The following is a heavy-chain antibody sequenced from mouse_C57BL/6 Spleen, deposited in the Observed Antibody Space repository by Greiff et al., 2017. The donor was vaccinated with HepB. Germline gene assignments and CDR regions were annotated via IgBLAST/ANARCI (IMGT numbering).Heavy chain of an antibody. V-gene: IGHV1-80*01. J-gene: IGHJ4*01. CDR1: GYAFSSYW. Sequence: QVQLQQSGAELVKPGASVKISCKASGYAFSSYWMNWVKQRPGKGLEWIGQIYPGDGDTNYNGKFKGKATLTADKSYSTAYMQLSSLTSEDSAVYFCSRGRGYYAMDYWGQGTSVTVSS. CDR3: SRGRGYYAMDY. CDR2: IYPGDGDT.